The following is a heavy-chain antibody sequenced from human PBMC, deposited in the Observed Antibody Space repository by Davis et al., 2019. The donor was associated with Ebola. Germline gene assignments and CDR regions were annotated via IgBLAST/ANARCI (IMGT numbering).Heavy chain of an antibody. CDR1: GFTFSSYA. J-gene: IGHJ4*02. CDR3: ARRTDQ. V-gene: IGHV3-7*01. Sequence: GGSLRLSCAASGFTFSSYAMTWVRQAPGKGLEWVANINHDGYEKNFVDHMRGRVTISRDNAKKSMYLQMNSVRAEDTGIYYCARRTDQWGQGTLVTVSS. CDR2: INHDGYEK.